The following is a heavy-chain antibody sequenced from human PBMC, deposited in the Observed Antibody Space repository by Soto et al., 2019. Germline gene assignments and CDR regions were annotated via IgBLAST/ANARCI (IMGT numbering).Heavy chain of an antibody. J-gene: IGHJ5*02. V-gene: IGHV4-30-4*02. Sequence: PSETLSLTCTVSGGSISSGDYYWSWIRQPPGKGLEWIGYIYYSGSTYYNPSLKSRVTISVDTSKNQFSLKLSSVTAADAAVYYCARTFRELSFLNWFDPWGQGTLVTVSS. D-gene: IGHD3-16*02. CDR1: GGSISSGDYY. CDR3: ARTFRELSFLNWFDP. CDR2: IYYSGST.